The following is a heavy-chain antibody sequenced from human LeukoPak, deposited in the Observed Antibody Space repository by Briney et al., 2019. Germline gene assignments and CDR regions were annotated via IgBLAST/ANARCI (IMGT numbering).Heavy chain of an antibody. CDR2: INPNSGGT. Sequence: ASVKVSCKASGYTFTGYYMHWVRQAPGQGLEWMGWINPNSGGTNYAQKFQGRVTMTRDTSISTAYMELSRLRSDDTAVCYCARGALAARREYDYWGQGTLVTVSS. V-gene: IGHV1-2*02. J-gene: IGHJ4*02. D-gene: IGHD6-6*01. CDR1: GYTFTGYY. CDR3: ARGALAARREYDY.